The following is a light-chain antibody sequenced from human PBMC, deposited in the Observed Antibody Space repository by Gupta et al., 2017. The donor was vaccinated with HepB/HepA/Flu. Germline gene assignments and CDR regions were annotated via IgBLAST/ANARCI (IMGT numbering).Light chain of an antibody. J-gene: IGKJ4*01. CDR1: QSVSSN. CDR2: GAS. V-gene: IGKV3-15*01. CDR3: QQYNNWPPLT. Sequence: EIVMTQSPATLSVSPGERATRSCRASQSVSSNLAWYQQKPCHAPRLLIYGASTRTTVIPARFSGSGSGIEFTLTIRSLQSEDFSVYYGQQYNNWPPLTFGGGTKVEIK.